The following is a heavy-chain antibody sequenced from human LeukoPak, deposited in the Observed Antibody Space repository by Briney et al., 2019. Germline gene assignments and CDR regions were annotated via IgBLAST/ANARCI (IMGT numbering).Heavy chain of an antibody. CDR2: INHSGST. CDR3: ARGGGYSYGR. J-gene: IGHJ4*02. CDR1: GGSFSGYY. V-gene: IGHV4-34*01. D-gene: IGHD5-18*01. Sequence: SETLSLTCAVYGGSFSGYYWSWIRQPPGKGLEWIGEINHSGSTNYNPSLKSRVTISVDTSKNQFSLKLSSVTAADTAVYYCARGGGYSYGRWGQGTLVTVSS.